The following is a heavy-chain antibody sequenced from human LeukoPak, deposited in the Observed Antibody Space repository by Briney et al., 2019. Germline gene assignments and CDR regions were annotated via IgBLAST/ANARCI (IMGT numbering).Heavy chain of an antibody. J-gene: IGHJ4*01. CDR1: GGSISTAHW. CDR3: ARAFHPPDFAFGRAPYYFNL. CDR2: IYHRGNS. D-gene: IGHD3-16*01. V-gene: IGHV4-4*02. Sequence: SGTLSLTCAVSGGSISTAHWWNWVRQSPGKGLEWIGEIYHRGNSNYNPSLKSRVSISVDTSKNQFSLKVTSLTAADTAVYYCARAFHPPDFAFGRAPYYFNLWGQGTLVTVSS.